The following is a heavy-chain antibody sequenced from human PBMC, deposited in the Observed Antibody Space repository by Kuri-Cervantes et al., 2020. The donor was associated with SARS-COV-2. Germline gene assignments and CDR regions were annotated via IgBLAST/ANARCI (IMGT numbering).Heavy chain of an antibody. D-gene: IGHD6-6*01. V-gene: IGHV4-38-2*01. CDR3: ARQGGYSSTSLDY. CDR1: GYSISSGYY. J-gene: IGHJ4*02. CDR2: IYHSGST. Sequence: SETLSLTCAVSGYSISSGYYWGWIRQPPGKGLEWIGSIYHSGSTYYNPSLKSRVTISVDTSKNQFSLKLSSVTAADTAVYYCARQGGYSSTSLDYWGQGTLVTVSS.